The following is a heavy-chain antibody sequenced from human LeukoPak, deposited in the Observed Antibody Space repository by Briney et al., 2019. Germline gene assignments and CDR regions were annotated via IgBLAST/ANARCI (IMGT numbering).Heavy chain of an antibody. CDR3: ARGHSSGWSHFDY. CDR1: GYTFTSYY. V-gene: IGHV1-46*01. Sequence: GASVKVSCKASGYTFTSYYMHWVRQAPGQGLEWMGIINPSGGSTSYAQKFQGRVTMTRNTSISTAYMELSSLRSEDTAVYYCARGHSSGWSHFDYWGQGTLVTVSS. CDR2: INPSGGST. D-gene: IGHD6-19*01. J-gene: IGHJ4*02.